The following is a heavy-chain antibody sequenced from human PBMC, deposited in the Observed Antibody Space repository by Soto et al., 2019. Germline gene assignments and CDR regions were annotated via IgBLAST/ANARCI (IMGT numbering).Heavy chain of an antibody. CDR3: ARLVPNLAAAEVPFDP. CDR1: GYSFTSYW. D-gene: IGHD6-13*01. J-gene: IGHJ5*02. CDR2: IDPSDSYT. Sequence: GESLKISCKGSGYSFTSYWISWVRQMPGKGLEWMGRIDPSDSYTNYSPSFQGHVTISADKSISTAYLQWSSLKASDTAMYYCARLVPNLAAAEVPFDPWGQGTLVTVSS. V-gene: IGHV5-10-1*01.